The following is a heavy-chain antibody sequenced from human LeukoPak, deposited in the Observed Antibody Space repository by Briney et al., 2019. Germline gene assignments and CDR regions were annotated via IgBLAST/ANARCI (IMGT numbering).Heavy chain of an antibody. J-gene: IGHJ6*03. D-gene: IGHD3-10*01. V-gene: IGHV3-30*02. Sequence: GGSLRLSCAASGFTFSNYGMHWVRQAPGKGLEWVAFIRYDGSNKYYADSVKGRFTISRDNSKNTLYLQMNSLRAEDTAVYYCAKDQDYNSCYYYMDVWGKGTTVTVSS. CDR3: AKDQDYNSCYYYMDV. CDR2: IRYDGSNK. CDR1: GFTFSNYG.